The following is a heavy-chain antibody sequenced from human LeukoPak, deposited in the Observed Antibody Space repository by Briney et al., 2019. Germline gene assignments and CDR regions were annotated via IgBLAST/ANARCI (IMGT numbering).Heavy chain of an antibody. J-gene: IGHJ6*02. D-gene: IGHD2-21*02. CDR3: ARDCRPYCASSSYYHMDV. Sequence: GGSLRLSCAASGFTFSSYSMNWVRQAPGKRLEWLSYISGGSGSIIHADSVRGRFTISRDDAMNSPYLQMNSLRAEDTAVYYCARDCRPYCASSSYYHMDVWGQGTTVTVSS. V-gene: IGHV3-48*01. CDR1: GFTFSSYS. CDR2: ISGGSGSI.